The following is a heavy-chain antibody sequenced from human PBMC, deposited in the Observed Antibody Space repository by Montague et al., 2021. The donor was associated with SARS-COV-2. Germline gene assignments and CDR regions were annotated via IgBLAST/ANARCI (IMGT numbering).Heavy chain of an antibody. Sequence: TLSLTCTVSGGSISSGGYYWSWIRQLPGKGLEWIGYIYYSGSTYYNPSLKSRVTISVDTSKNQFSLKLSSVTAADTAVYYCARARITMLVVVNAFDIWGQGTMVTVSS. CDR1: GGSISSGGYY. D-gene: IGHD3-22*01. J-gene: IGHJ3*02. CDR3: ARARITMLVVVNAFDI. CDR2: IYYSGST. V-gene: IGHV4-31*03.